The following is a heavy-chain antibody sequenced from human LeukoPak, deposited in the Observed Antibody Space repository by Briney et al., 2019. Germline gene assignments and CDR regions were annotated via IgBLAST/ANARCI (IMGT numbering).Heavy chain of an antibody. J-gene: IGHJ5*02. CDR3: VREAGYCAPVCVKTNWFDP. CDR2: ISNGKT. CDR1: GFPFSSHA. V-gene: IGHV3-23*01. D-gene: IGHD2-15*01. Sequence: QPGGSLRLSCAASGFPFSSHAMSWVRQPPGKGLEWVAAISNGKTYYADSVRGSFAISRDDSTNTVYLHMNSLRDEDTALYHCVREAGYCAPVCVKTNWFDPWGQGTLVTVSS.